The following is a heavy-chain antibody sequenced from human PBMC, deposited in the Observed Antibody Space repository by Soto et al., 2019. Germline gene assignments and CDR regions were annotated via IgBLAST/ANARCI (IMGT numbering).Heavy chain of an antibody. J-gene: IGHJ5*01. CDR1: GESVSTNSAT. CDR3: ARLIGDSWLDS. CDR2: TYYRSKWYH. D-gene: IGHD2-8*01. Sequence: QVQLQQSGPGLVKPSPTLSLTCAISGESVSTNSATWDWLRQSPSRGLEWLGRTYYRSKWYHDYAVPVKGRITINPDASNNQLSLQLNSVTPDDTAVYYCARLIGDSWLDSWGQGTLVTVSS. V-gene: IGHV6-1*01.